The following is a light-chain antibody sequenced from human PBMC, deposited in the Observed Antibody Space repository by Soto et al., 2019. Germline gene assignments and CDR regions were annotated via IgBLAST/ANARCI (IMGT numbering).Light chain of an antibody. V-gene: IGLV1-40*01. CDR1: SSNIGAGYD. J-gene: IGLJ1*01. Sequence: VLTQPPSVSGAPGQRVTISCTGSSSNIGAGYDIHWYQQLPGTAPKLLIYGNNNRPSGVPDRFSGSKSGTSASLAITGLQAEDEADYYCQSHDSSLSGSVFGTGTKVTVL. CDR2: GNN. CDR3: QSHDSSLSGSV.